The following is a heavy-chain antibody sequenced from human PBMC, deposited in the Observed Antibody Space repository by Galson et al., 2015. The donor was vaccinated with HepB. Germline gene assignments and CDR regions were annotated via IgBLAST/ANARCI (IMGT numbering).Heavy chain of an antibody. CDR2: MNPNSGNT. D-gene: IGHD1-1*01. CDR3: ARGVYKNTAPAGY. V-gene: IGHV1-8*01. CDR1: GYTFTSYD. J-gene: IGHJ4*02. Sequence: SVKVSCKASGYTFTSYDINWVRQATGQGLEWMGWMNPNSGNTGYAQKFQGRVTMTRNTSISTAYMELSSLRSEDTAVYYCARGVYKNTAPAGYWGQGTLVTVSS.